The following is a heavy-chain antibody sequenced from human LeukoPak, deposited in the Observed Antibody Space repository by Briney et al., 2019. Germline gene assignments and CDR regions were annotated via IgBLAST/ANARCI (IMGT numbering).Heavy chain of an antibody. D-gene: IGHD3-10*01. CDR3: AKHMVRGVKSYYYMDV. Sequence: GGSLRLSCAASGFTFSSYGMSWVRQAPGKGLEWVSAISGSGGSTYYADSVKGRFTISRDNSKNTLYLQMNSLRAEDTAVYYCAKHMVRGVKSYYYMDVWGKGTTVTVSS. J-gene: IGHJ6*03. CDR1: GFTFSSYG. V-gene: IGHV3-23*01. CDR2: ISGSGGST.